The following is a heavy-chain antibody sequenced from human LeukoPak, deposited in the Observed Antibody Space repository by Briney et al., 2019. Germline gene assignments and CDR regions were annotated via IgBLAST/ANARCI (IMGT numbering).Heavy chain of an antibody. CDR1: GGSISSSSYY. CDR3: ARPGTTVTTGWFDP. J-gene: IGHJ5*02. Sequence: PSETLSLTCTVSGGSISSSSYYWGWIRQPPGKGLEWIGSIYYSGSTYYNPSLKSRVTISVDTSKNQFSLKLSSVTAADTAVYYCARPGTTVTTGWFDPWGQGTLVTVSS. CDR2: IYYSGST. D-gene: IGHD4-11*01. V-gene: IGHV4-39*01.